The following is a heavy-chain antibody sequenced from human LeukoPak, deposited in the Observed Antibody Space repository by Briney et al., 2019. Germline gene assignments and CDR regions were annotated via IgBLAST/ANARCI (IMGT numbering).Heavy chain of an antibody. J-gene: IGHJ4*02. D-gene: IGHD2-8*01. V-gene: IGHV3-30*03. Sequence: GGSLRLSCAASGFTFSSYGMHWVRQAPGKGLEWVAVISYDGSNKYYADSVKGRFTISRDNSKNTLYLQMNSLRAEDTAVYYCAREPGVRDPFDYWGQGTLVTVSS. CDR1: GFTFSSYG. CDR3: AREPGVRDPFDY. CDR2: ISYDGSNK.